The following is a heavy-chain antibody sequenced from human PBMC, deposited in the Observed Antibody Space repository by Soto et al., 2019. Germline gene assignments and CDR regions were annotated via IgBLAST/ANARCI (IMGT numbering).Heavy chain of an antibody. CDR1: GYTYTNLD. CDR3: ARYQIGEGFTA. CDR2: MNPHSDT. J-gene: IGHJ5*02. Sequence: ASVKVSCKASGYTYTNLDINWVRRASGQGLEWMGWMNPHSDTGFAQKFQGRVTLTRDTPTSTVYMELTSLRFDDTAVYYCARYQIGEGFTAWGQGTQVTVSS. V-gene: IGHV1-8*01.